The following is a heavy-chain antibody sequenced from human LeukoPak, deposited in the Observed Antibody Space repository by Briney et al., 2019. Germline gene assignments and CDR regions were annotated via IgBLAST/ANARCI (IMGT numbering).Heavy chain of an antibody. V-gene: IGHV3-23*01. CDR1: GFIFSSYA. Sequence: GGSLRLSCAASGFIFSSYAMSWVRQAPGKGLEWVSGISGSADITDYADSVKGRFTIPRDNSKNTLYLQMNSLRAEDTAVYYCAKDLYYFGSGSHDYWGQGTLVTVSS. CDR2: ISGSADIT. D-gene: IGHD3-10*01. CDR3: AKDLYYFGSGSHDY. J-gene: IGHJ4*02.